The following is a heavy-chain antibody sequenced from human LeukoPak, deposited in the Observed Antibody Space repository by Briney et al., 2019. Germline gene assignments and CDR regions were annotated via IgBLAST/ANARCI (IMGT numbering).Heavy chain of an antibody. Sequence: SETLSLTCTVSGGSISSYYWSWIRQPPGKGLEWIGYIYTSGSTNYNPSLKSRVTISVDTSKNQFSLKLSSVTAADTAVYYCARLAQRPREMVIGESGYDYYFDYWGQGTLVTVSS. CDR3: ARLAQRPREMVIGESGYDYYFDY. V-gene: IGHV4-4*09. J-gene: IGHJ4*02. CDR2: IYTSGST. CDR1: GGSISSYY. D-gene: IGHD5-12*01.